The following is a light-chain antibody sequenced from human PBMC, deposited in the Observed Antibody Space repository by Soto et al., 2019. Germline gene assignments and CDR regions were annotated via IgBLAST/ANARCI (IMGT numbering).Light chain of an antibody. CDR3: RQCGYSPCT. V-gene: IGKV3-20*01. CDR1: QSVSSNY. CDR2: AAS. J-gene: IGKJ2*02. Sequence: EIVLTQSPGTLSLSPGERATLSCRASQSVSSNYLAWYQQKPGQAPRLLIYAASTRATGIPDRFSGSGSGTDFTLTISRLEPEDFAVYYCRQCGYSPCTFGQGTKVDIK.